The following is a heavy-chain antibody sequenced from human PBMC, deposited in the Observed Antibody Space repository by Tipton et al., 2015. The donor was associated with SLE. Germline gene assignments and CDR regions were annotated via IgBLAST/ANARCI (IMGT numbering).Heavy chain of an antibody. CDR2: IREDGSEK. D-gene: IGHD4-17*01. CDR1: GFTFSNNW. Sequence: SLRLSCIVSGFTFSNNWMAWVRQAPGKGLEWVAHIREDGSEKFHVDSVRGRFAISRDNAKNSLYLHMNSLRAEDTAVYYCAKGLRGDYGYFFYALDVWGQGTTVTVSS. J-gene: IGHJ6*02. CDR3: AKGLRGDYGYFFYALDV. V-gene: IGHV3-7*01.